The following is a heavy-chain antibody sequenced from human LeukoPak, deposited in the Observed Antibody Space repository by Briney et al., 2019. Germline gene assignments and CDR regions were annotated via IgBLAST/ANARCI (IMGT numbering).Heavy chain of an antibody. J-gene: IGHJ4*02. CDR3: ARGVTY. CDR1: GGSISSQY. Sequence: SETLSLTCTVSGGSISSQYWTWIRQPPGKGLEWIGTIHNSGKTNDNPSLKSRVTISVDTSKNQLSLRLTSVTTADTAVYYCARGVTYWGQGVLVTVTS. CDR2: IHNSGKT. V-gene: IGHV4-59*11.